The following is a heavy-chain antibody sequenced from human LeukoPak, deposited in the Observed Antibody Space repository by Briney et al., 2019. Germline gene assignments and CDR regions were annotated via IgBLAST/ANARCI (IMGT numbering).Heavy chain of an antibody. D-gene: IGHD3-9*01. Sequence: SETLSLTCTVSGGSISSYYWSWIRQPPGKGLEWIGYIYYSGSTNYNPSLKSRVTISVDTSKNQFSLKLSSVTAADTAEYYCARHAAYYDILTGYTISQVDYWGQGTLVTVSS. J-gene: IGHJ4*02. CDR3: ARHAAYYDILTGYTISQVDY. CDR1: GGSISSYY. CDR2: IYYSGST. V-gene: IGHV4-59*08.